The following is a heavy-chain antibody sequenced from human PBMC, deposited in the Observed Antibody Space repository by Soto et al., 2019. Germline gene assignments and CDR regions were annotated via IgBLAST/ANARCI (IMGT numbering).Heavy chain of an antibody. CDR2: FYWDDDE. J-gene: IGHJ5*02. CDR1: GFSLTARGVG. CDR3: AHRGYFAEGHPNWFDP. V-gene: IGHV2-5*02. D-gene: IGHD5-18*01. Sequence: QITLKESGPTLVKPTQTLTLTCTFSGFSLTARGVGVGWIRQPPGKALEWLALFYWDDDERYSPSLRRRLTITKDTSRNQVVLTMTNMDPVDTATYYCAHRGYFAEGHPNWFDPWGQGALVTVSS.